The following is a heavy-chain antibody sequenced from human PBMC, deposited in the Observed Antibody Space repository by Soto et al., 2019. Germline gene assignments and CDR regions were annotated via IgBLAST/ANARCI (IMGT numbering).Heavy chain of an antibody. CDR3: ARHPGYYDILTGYTTYYFDY. Sequence: SETLSLTCTVSGGSTGTYYWSWIQQPPGKGLEWIGYIYYRGNTDYNPSLKSRVTISLDTPRNQFSLKLSSVTAADTAVYYCARHPGYYDILTGYTTYYFDYWGQGILVTVSS. J-gene: IGHJ4*02. CDR2: IYYRGNT. CDR1: GGSTGTYY. D-gene: IGHD3-9*01. V-gene: IGHV4-59*08.